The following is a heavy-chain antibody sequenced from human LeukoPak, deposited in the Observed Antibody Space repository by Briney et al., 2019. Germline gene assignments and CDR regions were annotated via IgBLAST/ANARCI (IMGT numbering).Heavy chain of an antibody. Sequence: KXSXKXXGYTFTXYGISWVRQAPGQGLEWMGWISAYNGNTNYAQKLQGRVTMTTDTSTSTAYMELRSLRSDDTAVYYCARELLSSSSDFDYWGQGTLVTVSS. CDR3: ARELLSSSSDFDY. D-gene: IGHD6-6*01. CDR2: ISAYNGNT. CDR1: GYTFTXYG. V-gene: IGHV1-18*01. J-gene: IGHJ4*02.